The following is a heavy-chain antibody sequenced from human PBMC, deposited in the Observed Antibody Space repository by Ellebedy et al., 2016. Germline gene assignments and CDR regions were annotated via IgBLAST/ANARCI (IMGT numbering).Heavy chain of an antibody. CDR3: ARDNAMVRGVSLAFDI. Sequence: ASVKVSCXASGYIFTSYGISWVRQAPGQGLEWMGWISAYNGNTNYAQKFQGRVTMTRDTSISTAYMELSRLRSDDTAVYYCARDNAMVRGVSLAFDIWGQGTMVTVSS. V-gene: IGHV1-18*01. CDR1: GYIFTSYG. CDR2: ISAYNGNT. D-gene: IGHD3-10*01. J-gene: IGHJ3*02.